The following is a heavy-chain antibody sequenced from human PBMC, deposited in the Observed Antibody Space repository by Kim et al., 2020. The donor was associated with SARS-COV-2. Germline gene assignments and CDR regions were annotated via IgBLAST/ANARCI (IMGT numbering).Heavy chain of an antibody. D-gene: IGHD3-22*01. Sequence: GGSLRLSCAASGFTVSSNYMSWVRQAPGKGLEWVSVIYSGGSTYYADSVKGRFTISRDNSKNTLYLQMNSLRAEDTAVYYCARDPNDSSGTWYFDLWGRGTLVTVSS. V-gene: IGHV3-66*01. CDR1: GFTVSSNY. CDR3: ARDPNDSSGTWYFDL. J-gene: IGHJ2*01. CDR2: IYSGGST.